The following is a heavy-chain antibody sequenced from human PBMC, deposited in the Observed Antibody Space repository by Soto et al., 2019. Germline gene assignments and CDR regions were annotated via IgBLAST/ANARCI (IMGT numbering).Heavy chain of an antibody. J-gene: IGHJ4*02. CDR3: ARTEHNMMKLGGVIVGSDY. CDR2: SYPGDSDT. CDR1: GYSFTSYW. D-gene: IGHD3-16*02. V-gene: IGHV5-51*01. Sequence: GESLKISFKGSGYSFTSYWIGWVRQMPGKGLEWMGISYPGDSDTRYRPSFKGQVTISADKSISTAYLQWSSLKASDTGMYYCARTEHNMMKLGGVIVGSDYWGQGTLVTVSS.